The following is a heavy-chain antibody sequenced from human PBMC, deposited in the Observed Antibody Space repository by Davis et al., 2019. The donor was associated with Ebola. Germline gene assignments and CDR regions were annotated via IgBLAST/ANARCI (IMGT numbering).Heavy chain of an antibody. J-gene: IGHJ4*02. V-gene: IGHV3-33*01. D-gene: IGHD6-25*01. CDR1: GFTFSSYG. Sequence: PGGSLRFSCAASGFTFSSYGMHWVRQAPGKGLEWVAVIWYDGSNKYYADSVKGRFTISRDNSKNTLYLQMNSLRAEDTAVYYCARGSSHIAAEDYWGQGTLVTVSS. CDR2: IWYDGSNK. CDR3: ARGSSHIAAEDY.